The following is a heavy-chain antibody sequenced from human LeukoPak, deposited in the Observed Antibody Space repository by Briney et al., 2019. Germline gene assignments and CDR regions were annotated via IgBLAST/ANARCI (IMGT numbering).Heavy chain of an antibody. CDR3: ARDLGYDNSGHAVGY. Sequence: ASVKVSCKASGYIFTDYYMHWARQAPGQGLEWMGRIIPMLDIANYAQKFQGRVTITADKSTSTAYMELSSLRSEDTAVYYCARDLGYDNSGHAVGYWGQGTLVTVSS. J-gene: IGHJ4*02. CDR1: GYIFTDYY. V-gene: IGHV1-69*04. CDR2: IIPMLDIA. D-gene: IGHD3-22*01.